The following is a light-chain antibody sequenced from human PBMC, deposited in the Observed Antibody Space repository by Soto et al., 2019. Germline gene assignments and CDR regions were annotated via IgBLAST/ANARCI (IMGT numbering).Light chain of an antibody. CDR3: GTWDTSQGTGV. V-gene: IGLV1-51*01. J-gene: IGLJ3*02. CDR2: DNN. CDR1: SSNIGNNF. Sequence: QSVLTQPPSVSAAPGQKVTISCSGSSSNIGNNFVSWYQQLPGTAPKLLIYDNNKRPSGIPDRFSGSKSGTSATLGITGLQTGDEADYYGGTWDTSQGTGVFGEGTKLTVL.